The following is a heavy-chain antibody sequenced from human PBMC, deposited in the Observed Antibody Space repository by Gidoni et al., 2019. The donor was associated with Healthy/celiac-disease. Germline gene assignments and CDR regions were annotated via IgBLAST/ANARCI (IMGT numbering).Heavy chain of an antibody. CDR3: ARDKGQGAAPYSGMSLYGMDV. D-gene: IGHD2-15*01. V-gene: IGHV4-31*03. CDR1: GGSISRVGYY. J-gene: IGHJ6*02. CDR2: IYYSGST. Sequence: QVQLQESGPGLVKPSQTLSLTCTVSGGSISRVGYYWSWIRQHPGKGLEWIGYIYYSGSTYYNPSLKSRVTISVDTSKNQFSLKLSSVTAADTAVYYCARDKGQGAAPYSGMSLYGMDVWGQGTTVTVSS.